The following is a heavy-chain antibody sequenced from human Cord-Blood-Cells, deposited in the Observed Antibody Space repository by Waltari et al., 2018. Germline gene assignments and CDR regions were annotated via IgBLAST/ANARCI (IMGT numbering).Heavy chain of an antibody. CDR2: NNPTSSGT. J-gene: IGHJ4*02. CDR3: ARDNTNWGSDY. Sequence: QVQPVQSAAAVQKPGASVKRSCYASGCTVPPSATARVRQARDQGLEWVGWNNPTSSGTNQAQKFQGWVTMTRDTSISTAYMELSRLRSDDADVYYCARDNTNWGSDYWGQGTLVTVSS. D-gene: IGHD7-27*01. V-gene: IGHV1-2*04. CDR1: GCTVPPSA.